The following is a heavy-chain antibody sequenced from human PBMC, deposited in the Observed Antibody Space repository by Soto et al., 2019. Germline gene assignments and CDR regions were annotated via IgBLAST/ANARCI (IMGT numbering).Heavy chain of an antibody. Sequence: GGSLRLSCAASGFTFSSYAMSWVRQAPGKGLEWVSAISGSGGSTYYADSVKGRFTISRDNSKNTLYLQMNSLSADDTAVYYCAKDRASSIGSKSFDPWGQGTMVTVSS. V-gene: IGHV3-23*01. J-gene: IGHJ5*02. D-gene: IGHD2-21*01. CDR2: ISGSGGST. CDR1: GFTFSSYA. CDR3: AKDRASSIGSKSFDP.